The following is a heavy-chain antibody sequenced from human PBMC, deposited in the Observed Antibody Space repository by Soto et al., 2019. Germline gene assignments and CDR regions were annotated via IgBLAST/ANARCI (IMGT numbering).Heavy chain of an antibody. Sequence: ASVKVSCKASGYTFTSYYMHWVRQAPGQGLEWMGIINPSGGSTSYAQKFQGRVTMTRDTSTSTVYMELSSPRSEDTAVYYCARDPIQLWLRGYFDYWGQGTLVTVSS. V-gene: IGHV1-46*03. D-gene: IGHD5-18*01. J-gene: IGHJ4*02. CDR2: INPSGGST. CDR3: ARDPIQLWLRGYFDY. CDR1: GYTFTSYY.